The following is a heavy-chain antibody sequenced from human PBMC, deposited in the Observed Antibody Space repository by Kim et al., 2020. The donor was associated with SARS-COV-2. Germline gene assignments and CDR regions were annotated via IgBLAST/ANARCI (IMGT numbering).Heavy chain of an antibody. Sequence: SVKVSCKASGFTFTSSAMQWVRQARGQRLEWIGWIVVGSGNTNYAQKFQERVTITRDMSTSTAYMELSSLRSEDTAVYYCAADPGGVGATGSLWGQGTLVTVSS. J-gene: IGHJ4*02. CDR1: GFTFTSSA. CDR3: AADPGGVGATGSL. V-gene: IGHV1-58*02. D-gene: IGHD1-26*01. CDR2: IVVGSGNT.